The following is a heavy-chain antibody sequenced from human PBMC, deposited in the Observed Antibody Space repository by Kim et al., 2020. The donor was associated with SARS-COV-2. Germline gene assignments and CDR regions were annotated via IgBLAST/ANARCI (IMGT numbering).Heavy chain of an antibody. D-gene: IGHD6-19*01. CDR1: GGSFSGYY. CDR2: INHSGST. V-gene: IGHV4-34*01. J-gene: IGHJ5*02. CDR3: ARQAIAVAGNWFDP. Sequence: SETLSLTCAVYGGSFSGYYWSWIRQPPGKGLEWIGEINHSGSTTYSPSLKSRVTISVDTSKNQFSLKLGSVTAADTAVYYCARQAIAVAGNWFDPWGQGT.